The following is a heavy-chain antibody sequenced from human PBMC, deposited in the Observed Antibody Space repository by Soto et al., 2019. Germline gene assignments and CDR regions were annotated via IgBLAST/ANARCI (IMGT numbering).Heavy chain of an antibody. D-gene: IGHD4-17*01. CDR2: IGSDGRRD. CDR3: ARDDDYGDNGLDY. V-gene: IGHV3-33*01. CDR1: GFTFGRHG. Sequence: QVQLVESGGGVVQPGGSLRLSCAASGFTFGRHGMHWVRQAPGKGLEWVAVIGSDGRRDSYADSVKGRFTISRDNGQNTLYWQMNSLRAEDTAVYYCARDDDYGDNGLDYWGQGTLVTGSS. J-gene: IGHJ4*02.